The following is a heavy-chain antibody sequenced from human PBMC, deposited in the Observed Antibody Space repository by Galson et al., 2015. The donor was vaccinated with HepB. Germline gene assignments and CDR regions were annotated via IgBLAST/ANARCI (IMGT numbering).Heavy chain of an antibody. Sequence: SVKVSCKASGYTFTGYYMHWVRQAPGQGLEWMGRINPNSGGTNYAQKFQGRVTMTRDTSISTAYMELSRLRSDDTAVYYCAREKTPYCSSTSCPLSWFDPWGQGTLVTVSS. D-gene: IGHD2-2*01. CDR1: GYTFTGYY. CDR2: INPNSGGT. J-gene: IGHJ5*02. CDR3: AREKTPYCSSTSCPLSWFDP. V-gene: IGHV1-2*06.